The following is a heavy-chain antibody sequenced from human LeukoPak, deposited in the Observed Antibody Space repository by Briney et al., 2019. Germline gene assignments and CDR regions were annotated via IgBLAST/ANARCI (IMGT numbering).Heavy chain of an antibody. D-gene: IGHD3-9*01. CDR3: ARILTGYGSSSYYYGMDV. CDR2: IYYSGST. CDR1: GGSISSHY. Sequence: PSETLSLTCTVSGGSISSHYWSWIRQPPGKGLEWIGDIYYSGSTNYNPSLKSRITISVDTSKNQFSLKLSSVTAADTAVYYCARILTGYGSSSYYYGMDVWGQGTTVTVSS. J-gene: IGHJ6*02. V-gene: IGHV4-59*08.